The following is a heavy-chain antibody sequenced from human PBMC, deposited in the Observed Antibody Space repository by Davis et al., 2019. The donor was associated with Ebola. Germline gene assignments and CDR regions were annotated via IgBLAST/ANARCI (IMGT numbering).Heavy chain of an antibody. CDR3: VKSHYCSSTSCYGPFDY. V-gene: IGHV1-2*06. CDR1: GYTFTSYG. D-gene: IGHD2-2*01. CDR2: INPNSGGT. Sequence: ASVKVSCKASGYTFTSYGISWVRQAPGQGLEWMGRINPNSGGTNYAQKFQGRVTMTRDTSISTAYMELSRLRSDDTAVYYCVKSHYCSSTSCYGPFDYWGQGTLVTVSS. J-gene: IGHJ4*02.